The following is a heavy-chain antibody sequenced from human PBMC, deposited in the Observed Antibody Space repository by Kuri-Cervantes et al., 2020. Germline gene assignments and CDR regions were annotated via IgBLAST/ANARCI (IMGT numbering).Heavy chain of an antibody. CDR1: GYAFTSYV. Sequence: ASVKVSCKASGYAFTSYVINWVRQAPGQGLEWMGRISVYNLYTSYAQKFQGRVTMTTDTSTDTAYMELRSLRSDDTAVYYCASPVQQLSGSYGEMYFDYWGQGTLVTVSS. J-gene: IGHJ4*02. V-gene: IGHV1-18*01. CDR2: ISVYNLYT. D-gene: IGHD1-26*01. CDR3: ASPVQQLSGSYGEMYFDY.